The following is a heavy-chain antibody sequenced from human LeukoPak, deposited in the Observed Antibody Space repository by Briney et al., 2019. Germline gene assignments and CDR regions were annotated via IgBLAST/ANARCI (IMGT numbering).Heavy chain of an antibody. Sequence: SETLSLTCTVSGGSISSSSYYWGWIRQPPGKGLEWIGEINHSGSTNYNPSLKSRATISVDTSKNQFSLKLSSVTAADTAVYYCAENMYSSSSWGQGTLVTVSS. CDR1: GGSISSSSYY. V-gene: IGHV4-39*07. CDR3: AENMYSSSS. CDR2: INHSGST. J-gene: IGHJ4*02. D-gene: IGHD6-6*01.